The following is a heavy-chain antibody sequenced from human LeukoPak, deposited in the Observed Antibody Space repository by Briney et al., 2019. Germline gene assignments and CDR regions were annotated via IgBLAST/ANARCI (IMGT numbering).Heavy chain of an antibody. Sequence: GGSLRLSCAAPGFTFSNNWMHWVRQAPGKGLVWVSRVDGDGSSTTYADSVKGRFSISRDNAKNTLYLQLNSLRAEDTAVYYCAKGGVYSFDYWGQGALVTVSS. CDR2: VDGDGSST. CDR3: AKGGVYSFDY. V-gene: IGHV3-74*01. CDR1: GFTFSNNW. D-gene: IGHD4-11*01. J-gene: IGHJ4*02.